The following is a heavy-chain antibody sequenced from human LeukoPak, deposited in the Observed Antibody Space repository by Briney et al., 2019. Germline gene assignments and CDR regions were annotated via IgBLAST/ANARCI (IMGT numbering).Heavy chain of an antibody. CDR3: ARDGKTYYDFWSGYYSYYYYYMDV. CDR1: GFTFSSYA. CDR2: ISYDGSNK. D-gene: IGHD3-3*01. V-gene: IGHV3-30*04. Sequence: GGSLRLSCAASGFTFSSYAMHWVRQAPGKGLEWVAVISYDGSNKYYADSVKGRFTISRDNSKNTLYLQMNGLRAEDTAVYYCARDGKTYYDFWSGYYSYYYYYMDVWGKGTTVTVSS. J-gene: IGHJ6*03.